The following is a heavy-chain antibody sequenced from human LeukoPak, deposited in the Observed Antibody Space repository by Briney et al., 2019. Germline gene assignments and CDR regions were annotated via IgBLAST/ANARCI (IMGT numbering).Heavy chain of an antibody. Sequence: SETLSLTCTVSGGSISSYYWSWIRQPPGKGLEGIGYIYYSGSTNYNPSLKSRVTISVDTSKNQFSLKLSSVTAADTAVYYCARGYLVYYYYYMDVWGKGTTVTVSS. J-gene: IGHJ6*03. CDR1: GGSISSYY. CDR3: ARGYLVYYYYYMDV. V-gene: IGHV4-59*12. D-gene: IGHD2-21*01. CDR2: IYYSGST.